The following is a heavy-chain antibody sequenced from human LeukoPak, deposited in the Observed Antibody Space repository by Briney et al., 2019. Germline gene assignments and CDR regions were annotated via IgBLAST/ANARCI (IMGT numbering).Heavy chain of an antibody. D-gene: IGHD3-10*01. J-gene: IGHJ4*02. Sequence: PGGSLRLSCAASGFTFSNYWMSWVRQAPGKGLEWVANIKQDGSEKYYVDSVRGRFTISRDNAKNSLYLQMNSLRAEDTAVYFCARDSDHVRDYWGQGTLVTVSS. V-gene: IGHV3-7*01. CDR3: ARDSDHVRDY. CDR2: IKQDGSEK. CDR1: GFTFSNYW.